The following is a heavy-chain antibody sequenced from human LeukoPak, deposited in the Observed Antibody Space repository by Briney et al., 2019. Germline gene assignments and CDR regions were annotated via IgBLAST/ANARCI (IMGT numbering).Heavy chain of an antibody. J-gene: IGHJ4*02. V-gene: IGHV3-23*01. CDR1: GFTFSNYA. CDR2: MSGSGGST. Sequence: PGGSLRLSCAASGFTFSNYAMIWVRQAPGKGLEWVSSMSGSGGSTYYADSVKGRFTISRDNSKNTLYLQMNNLRAEDTALYYCAKNQGQWLVPVDYWGQGTLVTVSS. CDR3: AKNQGQWLVPVDY. D-gene: IGHD6-19*01.